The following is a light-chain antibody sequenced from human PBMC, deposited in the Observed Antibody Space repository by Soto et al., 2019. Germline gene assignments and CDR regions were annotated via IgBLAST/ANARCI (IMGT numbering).Light chain of an antibody. J-gene: IGKJ1*01. V-gene: IGKV3-20*01. CDR1: QSVNSNY. CDR2: SAS. CDR3: QKYDSSLTGT. Sequence: EIVLTQSPGTLSLSPGERATLSCRASQSVNSNYLSWYQQRPGQAPRLLIYSASTRATGIPDRFSGSGSGTEFTLTISRLEPEDFAVYYCQKYDSSLTGTFGTGTKVQIK.